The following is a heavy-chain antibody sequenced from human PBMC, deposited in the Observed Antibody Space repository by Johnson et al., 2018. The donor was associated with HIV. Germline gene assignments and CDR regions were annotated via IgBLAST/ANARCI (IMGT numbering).Heavy chain of an antibody. Sequence: QVQLVESGGNVVQPGRSLRLSCAASGFTFSDYAMHWVRQAPGKGLEWVAVISYDGSNKYYADSVKGRFTISRDNSKNTLYLQMNSLRAEDTAVYYCAKTEDAFDIWGQGTMVTVSS. V-gene: IGHV3-30-3*02. CDR1: GFTFSDYA. CDR2: ISYDGSNK. J-gene: IGHJ3*02. CDR3: AKTEDAFDI.